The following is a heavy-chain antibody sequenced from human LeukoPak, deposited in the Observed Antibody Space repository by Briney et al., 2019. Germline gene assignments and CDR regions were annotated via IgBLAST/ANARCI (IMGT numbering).Heavy chain of an antibody. D-gene: IGHD3-10*01. Sequence: PSETLSLTCAVYGGSFSGNYWSWIRQPPGKGLEWIGEINPSGNTNYNTSLKSRVIISVDTSKNHFSLKLSSVTAADTAVYYCARDRYYDSGSYYTIFDYWGQGTLVTVSS. CDR1: GGSFSGNY. J-gene: IGHJ4*02. V-gene: IGHV4-34*01. CDR3: ARDRYYDSGSYYTIFDY. CDR2: INPSGNT.